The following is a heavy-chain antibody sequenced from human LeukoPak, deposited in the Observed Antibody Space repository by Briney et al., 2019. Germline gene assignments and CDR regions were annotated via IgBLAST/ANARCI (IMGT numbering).Heavy chain of an antibody. D-gene: IGHD3-16*02. J-gene: IGHJ4*02. V-gene: IGHV4-39*01. Sequence: SETLSLTCTVSGDSISSSSYYWGWIRQPPGMGLEWMGSSYYSGSTYYNPSLKSRVTISVDQSKNQFSLKLSSVPAADTAVYYCARTPAVFGGVIALGLWGQGTLVTVSS. CDR3: ARTPAVFGGVIALGL. CDR2: SYYSGST. CDR1: GDSISSSSYY.